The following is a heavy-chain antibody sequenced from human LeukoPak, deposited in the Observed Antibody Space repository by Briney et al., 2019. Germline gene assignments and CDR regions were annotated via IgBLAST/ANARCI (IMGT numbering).Heavy chain of an antibody. V-gene: IGHV3-72*01. Sequence: PGGSLRLSCAASGFTFSDHYMDWVRQAPGKGLEWVCRIRNKANSYTTEYAASVKGRFSISRDESENLVYLQMNSLKTEDTAVYYCARGPSISTTHTAYYCGMDVWGKGTTVTVSS. CDR2: IRNKANSYTT. CDR1: GFTFSDHY. J-gene: IGHJ6*04. D-gene: IGHD1-1*01. CDR3: ARGPSISTTHTAYYCGMDV.